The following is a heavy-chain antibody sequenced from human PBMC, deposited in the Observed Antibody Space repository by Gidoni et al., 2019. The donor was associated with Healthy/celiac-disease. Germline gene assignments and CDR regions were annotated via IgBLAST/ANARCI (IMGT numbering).Heavy chain of an antibody. CDR1: GGSFSGYY. J-gene: IGHJ4*02. V-gene: IGHV4-34*01. Sequence: QVQLQQWGAGLVKPSETLSLTCAVYGGSFSGYYWSWIRQPPGKGLEWIGEINHSGSTNYNPSLKSRVTISVDTSKNQFSLTLSSVTAADTAVYYCARGVVYSSDYWGQGTLVTVSS. D-gene: IGHD6-13*01. CDR2: INHSGST. CDR3: ARGVVYSSDY.